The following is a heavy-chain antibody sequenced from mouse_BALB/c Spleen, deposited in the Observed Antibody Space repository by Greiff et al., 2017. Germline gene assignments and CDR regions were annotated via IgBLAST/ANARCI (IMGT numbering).Heavy chain of an antibody. Sequence: DVQLQESGGGLVQPGGSLKLSCAASGFTFSSYTMSWVRQTPEKRLEWVAYISNGGGSTYYPDTVKGRFTISRDNAKNTLYLQMSSLKSEDTAMYYCARHGGTTVVATDYFDYWGQGTTLTVSS. CDR3: ARHGGTTVVATDYFDY. CDR1: GFTFSSYT. CDR2: ISNGGGST. D-gene: IGHD1-1*01. V-gene: IGHV5-12-2*01. J-gene: IGHJ2*01.